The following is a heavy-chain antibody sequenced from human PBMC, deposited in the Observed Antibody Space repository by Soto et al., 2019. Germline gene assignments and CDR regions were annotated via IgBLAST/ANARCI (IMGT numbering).Heavy chain of an antibody. CDR3: ARELFGRSVWFDP. J-gene: IGHJ5*02. CDR1: GGSISSGDYY. D-gene: IGHD3-10*01. Sequence: PSETLSLTCTVPGGSISSGDYYWSWIRQPPGKGLEWIGYIYYSGSTYYNPSLKSRVTISVDTSKNQFSLKLSSVTAADTAVYYCARELFGRSVWFDPWGQGTLVTVSS. CDR2: IYYSGST. V-gene: IGHV4-30-4*02.